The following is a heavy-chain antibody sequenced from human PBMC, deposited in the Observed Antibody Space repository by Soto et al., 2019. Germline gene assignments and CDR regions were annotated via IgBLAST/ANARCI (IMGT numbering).Heavy chain of an antibody. CDR3: ARYCSGGSCGAY. J-gene: IGHJ4*02. V-gene: IGHV1-69*13. CDR1: GGTFSSYA. D-gene: IGHD2-15*01. CDR2: IIPIFGTA. Sequence: VKVSCKASGGTFSSYAISWVRQAPGQGLEWMGGIIPIFGTANYAQKFQGRVTITADESTSTAYMELSSLRSEDTAVYYCARYCSGGSCGAYWGQGTLVTVSS.